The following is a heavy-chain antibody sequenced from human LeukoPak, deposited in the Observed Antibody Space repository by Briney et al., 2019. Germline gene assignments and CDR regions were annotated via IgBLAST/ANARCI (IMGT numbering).Heavy chain of an antibody. J-gene: IGHJ4*02. Sequence: GASVKVSCKASGYTFTSYYMHWVRQAPGQGLEWMGIINPSGGSTSYAQKFQGRVTMTRDTSTSTVYMELSSLRSEDTAVYYCARAPSDRRSGWYYFDYWGQGTLVTVSS. CDR3: ARAPSDRRSGWYYFDY. V-gene: IGHV1-46*01. CDR1: GYTFTSYY. CDR2: INPSGGST. D-gene: IGHD6-19*01.